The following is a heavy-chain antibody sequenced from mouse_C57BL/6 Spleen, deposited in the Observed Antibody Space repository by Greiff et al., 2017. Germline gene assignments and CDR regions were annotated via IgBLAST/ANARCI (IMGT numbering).Heavy chain of an antibody. CDR2: IDPSDSET. J-gene: IGHJ4*01. CDR3: ARWRSGSPYAMDY. V-gene: IGHV1-52*01. CDR1: GYTFTSYW. D-gene: IGHD1-1*01. Sequence: QVQLQQPGAELVRPGSSVQLSCTASGYTFTSYWMHWVKQRPIQGLEWISNIDPSDSETHYNQKFKDKATLTVDKSSGTAYMQLSSLTSEDSAVYYCARWRSGSPYAMDYWGQGTSVTGSS.